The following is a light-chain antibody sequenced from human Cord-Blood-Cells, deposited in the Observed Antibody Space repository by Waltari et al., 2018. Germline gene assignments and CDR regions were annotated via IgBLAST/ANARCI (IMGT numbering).Light chain of an antibody. CDR2: KDS. J-gene: IGLJ2*01. V-gene: IGLV3-25*03. Sequence: SYELTQPPSVSVSPGQTARITCSGDALPKQYAYWYQQKPGQAPGLVIYKDSERPSGIPARFSGSSSGTTVTLTISGVQAEDEADYYCQSADSSGTYRVVFGGGTKLTVL. CDR3: QSADSSGTYRVV. CDR1: ALPKQY.